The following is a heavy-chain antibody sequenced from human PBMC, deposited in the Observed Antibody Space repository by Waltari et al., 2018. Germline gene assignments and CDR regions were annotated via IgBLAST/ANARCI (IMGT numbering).Heavy chain of an antibody. CDR3: ARDFRFGGRYYYMDV. V-gene: IGHV1-2*02. CDR1: GYTFTGYY. CDR2: INPNSGGT. D-gene: IGHD3-10*01. J-gene: IGHJ6*03. Sequence: QVQLVQSGAEVKKPGASVKVSCKASGYTFTGYYMHCVRQAHGQGLEWMGWINPNSGGTNYAQKFQGRVTMTRDTSISTAYMELSRLRSDDTAVYYCARDFRFGGRYYYMDVWGKGTTVTVSS.